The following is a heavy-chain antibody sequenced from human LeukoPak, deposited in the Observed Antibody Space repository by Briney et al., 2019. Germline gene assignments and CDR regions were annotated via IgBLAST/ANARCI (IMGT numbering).Heavy chain of an antibody. CDR2: IYYSGST. V-gene: IGHV4-59*01. CDR3: ARQGYDILTGYDY. J-gene: IGHJ4*02. D-gene: IGHD3-9*01. Sequence: PSETLSLTCTASGGSISSYYWSWIRQPPGKGLEWIGYIYYSGSTNYNPSLKSRVTISVDTSKNQFSLKLSSVTAADTAVYYCARQGYDILTGYDYWGQGTLVTVSS. CDR1: GGSISSYY.